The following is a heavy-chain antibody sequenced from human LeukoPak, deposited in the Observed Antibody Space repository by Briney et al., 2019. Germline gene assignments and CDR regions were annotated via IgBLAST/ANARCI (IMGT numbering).Heavy chain of an antibody. CDR2: IYYSGST. V-gene: IGHV4-59*12. CDR3: ARDTCSTCNDYYYYYFDV. CDR1: GGSISSYY. J-gene: IGHJ6*03. D-gene: IGHD2-2*01. Sequence: PSETLSLTCTVSGGSISSYYWSWIRQPPGKGLEWIGYIYYSGSTNYNPSLKSRVTISLDTSKNQFSLKLTSVTAADTAVYYCARDTCSTCNDYYYYYFDVWGTGTTVTVSS.